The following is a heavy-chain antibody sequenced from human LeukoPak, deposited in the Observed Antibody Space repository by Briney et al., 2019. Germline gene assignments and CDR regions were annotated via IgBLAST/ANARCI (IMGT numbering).Heavy chain of an antibody. Sequence: SETLSLTCTVSGGSISSSYWSWIRQPPGKGLEWIGYIYYSGSTNYNPSLKSRVTISVDTSKNQFSLKLSSVTAADTAVYYCARIRGVYYYYGMDVWGQGTTVTVSS. CDR1: GGSISSSY. CDR3: ARIRGVYYYYGMDV. V-gene: IGHV4-59*01. CDR2: IYYSGST. J-gene: IGHJ6*02. D-gene: IGHD2-8*01.